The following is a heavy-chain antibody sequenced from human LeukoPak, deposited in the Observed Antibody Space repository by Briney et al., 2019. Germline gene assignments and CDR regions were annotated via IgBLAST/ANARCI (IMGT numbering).Heavy chain of an antibody. Sequence: SETLSLTCAVSGGSISGGGYSYNWIRQPPGKGLEWIGYIYNSGSTSYNPSLKSRVTMSVDTSMNHFSLGLSFVTAADTAVYYCARGWGPAYCGGDCHRHFDYWGQGALVTVSS. CDR1: GGSISGGGYS. CDR2: IYNSGST. V-gene: IGHV4-30-4*07. J-gene: IGHJ4*02. CDR3: ARGWGPAYCGGDCHRHFDY. D-gene: IGHD2-21*02.